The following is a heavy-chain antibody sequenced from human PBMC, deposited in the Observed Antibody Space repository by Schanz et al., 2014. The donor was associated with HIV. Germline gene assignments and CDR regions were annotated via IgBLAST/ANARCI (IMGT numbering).Heavy chain of an antibody. CDR1: GLTLSGYG. CDR3: ARAPSDFWMAYFDY. CDR2: LGYDGTNK. Sequence: QVQLVESGGGVVQPGRSLRLSCAASGLTLSGYGMHWVRQAPGKGLEWVAVLGYDGTNKYYADSVKGRFTTSRDNSKNTLYLQINSLRAEDTAVYYCARAPSDFWMAYFDYWGQGTLVTVSS. V-gene: IGHV3-33*01. J-gene: IGHJ4*02. D-gene: IGHD3-3*01.